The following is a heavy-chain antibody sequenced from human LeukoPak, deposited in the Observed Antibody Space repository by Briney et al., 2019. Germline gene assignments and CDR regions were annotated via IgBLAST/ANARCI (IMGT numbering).Heavy chain of an antibody. CDR2: IWYDGSNK. Sequence: QPGRSLRLSCAASGFTFSSYGMHWVRQAPGKGLEWVAVIWYDGSNKYYADSVKGQFTISRDNSKNTLYLQMNSLRAEDTAVYYCARGGLGIGDFDIWGQGTMVTVSS. CDR3: ARGGLGIGDFDI. CDR1: GFTFSSYG. J-gene: IGHJ3*02. V-gene: IGHV3-33*01. D-gene: IGHD7-27*01.